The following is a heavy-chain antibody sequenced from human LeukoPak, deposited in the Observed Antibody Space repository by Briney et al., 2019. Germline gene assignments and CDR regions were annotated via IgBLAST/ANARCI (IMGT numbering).Heavy chain of an antibody. CDR3: ARERGYCSSTSCYFDY. CDR2: INPNSGGT. CDR1: GYTFTGYY. J-gene: IGHJ4*02. D-gene: IGHD2-2*01. Sequence: ASVKVSFKASGYTFTGYYMHWVRQAPGQGLEWMGWINPNSGGTNYAQKFQGRVTMTRDTSISTAYMELSRLRSDDTAVYYCARERGYCSSTSCYFDYWGQGTLVTVSS. V-gene: IGHV1-2*02.